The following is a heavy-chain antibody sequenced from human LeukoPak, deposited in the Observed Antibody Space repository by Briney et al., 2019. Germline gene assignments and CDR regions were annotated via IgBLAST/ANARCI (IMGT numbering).Heavy chain of an antibody. V-gene: IGHV4-34*01. CDR1: GGSFSGYY. D-gene: IGHD6-19*01. Sequence: SETLPLTCAVYGGSFSGYYWSWIRQPPGKGLEWIGEINHSGSTNYNPSLKSRVTISVDTSKNQFSLKLSSVTAADTAVYYCAREGPSYSSGWYVSYFDYWGQGTLVTVSS. CDR2: INHSGST. CDR3: AREGPSYSSGWYVSYFDY. J-gene: IGHJ4*02.